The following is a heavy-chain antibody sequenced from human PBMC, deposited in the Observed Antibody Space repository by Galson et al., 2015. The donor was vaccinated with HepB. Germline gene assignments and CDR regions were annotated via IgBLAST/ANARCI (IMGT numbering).Heavy chain of an antibody. V-gene: IGHV3-30-3*01. D-gene: IGHD3-22*01. CDR3: ARGRPITMIGGAFDI. Sequence: SLRLSCAASGFTFTNYAMYWVRQAPGKGLEWVAVISYDGSNKYYADSVKGRFTISRDNSKNTLYLQMNSLRAEDTAVYYCARGRPITMIGGAFDIWGQGTMVTVSS. J-gene: IGHJ3*02. CDR1: GFTFTNYA. CDR2: ISYDGSNK.